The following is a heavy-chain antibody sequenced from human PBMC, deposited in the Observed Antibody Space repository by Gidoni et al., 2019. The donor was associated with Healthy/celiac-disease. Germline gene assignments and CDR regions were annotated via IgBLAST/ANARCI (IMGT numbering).Heavy chain of an antibody. V-gene: IGHV3-23*01. J-gene: IGHJ6*02. CDR1: GFTFSSYA. CDR2: ISGSGGST. CDR3: AKDKGGGMTRDYYYYYGMDV. Sequence: EVQLLESGGGLVQPGGSLRLSCAASGFTFSSYAMSWVRQAPGKGLEWVSAISGSGGSTYSADSVKGRFTISRDNSKNTLYLQMNSLRAEDTAVYYCAKDKGGGMTRDYYYYYGMDVWGQGTTVTVSS. D-gene: IGHD1-26*01.